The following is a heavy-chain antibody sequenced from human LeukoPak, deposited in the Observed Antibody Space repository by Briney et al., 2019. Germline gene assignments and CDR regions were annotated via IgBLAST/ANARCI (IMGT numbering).Heavy chain of an antibody. V-gene: IGHV4-31*03. CDR2: IYYSGST. CDR3: ARDYDPYAFDI. J-gene: IGHJ3*02. D-gene: IGHD3-16*01. Sequence: SETLSLTCTVSGGSISSGGYYWSWIRQHPGKGLEWIGYIYYSGSTYCNPSLKSRVTISVDTSKNQFSLKLSSVTAADTAVYYCARDYDPYAFDIWGQGTMVTVSS. CDR1: GGSISSGGYY.